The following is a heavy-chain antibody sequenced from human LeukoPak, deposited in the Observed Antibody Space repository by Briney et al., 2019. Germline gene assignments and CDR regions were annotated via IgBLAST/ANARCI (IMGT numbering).Heavy chain of an antibody. CDR1: GGTFSSYA. D-gene: IGHD6-19*01. V-gene: IGHV1-69*05. J-gene: IGHJ6*04. Sequence: SVKVSCKASGGTFSSYAISWVRQAPGQGLEWMGGIIPIFGTANYAQKLQGRVTMTTDTSTSTAYMELRSLRSDDTAVYYCARDSSGWSPYYYGMDVWGKGTTVTVSS. CDR3: ARDSSGWSPYYYGMDV. CDR2: IIPIFGTA.